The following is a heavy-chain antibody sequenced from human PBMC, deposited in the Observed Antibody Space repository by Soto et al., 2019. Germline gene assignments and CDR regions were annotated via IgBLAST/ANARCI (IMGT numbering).Heavy chain of an antibody. Sequence: SETLSLTCTVSGGSISSSSYYWGWIRQPPGKGLEWIGSIYYSGSTYYNPSLKSRVTISVDTSKNQFSLKLSSVTAADTAVYYCARDFWSGYYLYGMDVWGQGATVTVSS. CDR3: ARDFWSGYYLYGMDV. CDR1: GGSISSSSYY. V-gene: IGHV4-39*02. CDR2: IYYSGST. D-gene: IGHD3-3*01. J-gene: IGHJ6*02.